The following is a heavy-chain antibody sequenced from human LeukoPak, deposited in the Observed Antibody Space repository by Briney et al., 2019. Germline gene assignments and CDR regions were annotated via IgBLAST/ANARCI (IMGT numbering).Heavy chain of an antibody. V-gene: IGHV3-30*01. D-gene: IGHD3-16*01. J-gene: IGHJ6*03. CDR2: MSFDGSHI. Sequence: GGSLRLSCAASQFTFSSHAMNWVRQAPGKGLDWVAVMSFDGSHIYYADSVKGRFTISRDNSNNTLFLQMNSLNAHDTAVYYCARGGTYYYQYYYMDVWGKGTTVTVSS. CDR3: ARGGTYYYQYYYMDV. CDR1: QFTFSSHA.